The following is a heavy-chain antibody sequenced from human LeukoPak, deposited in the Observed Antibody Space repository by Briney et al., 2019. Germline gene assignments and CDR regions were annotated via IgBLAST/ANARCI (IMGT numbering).Heavy chain of an antibody. CDR1: GFTFSSYA. D-gene: IGHD2-21*01. V-gene: IGHV3-23*01. CDR2: ISGSGGST. CDR3: AKDFRIGYSAHFDY. Sequence: GGSLRLSCAASGFTFSSYAMSWVRQAPGKGLEWVSAISGSGGSTYYPDSVKGRFTISRDNSKNTLYLQMDSLRGEDTAVYYCAKDFRIGYSAHFDYWGQGALVTVSS. J-gene: IGHJ4*02.